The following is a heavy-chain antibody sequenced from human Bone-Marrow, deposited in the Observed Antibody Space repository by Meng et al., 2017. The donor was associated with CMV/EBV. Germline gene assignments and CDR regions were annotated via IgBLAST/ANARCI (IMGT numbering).Heavy chain of an antibody. D-gene: IGHD3-3*01. CDR3: ARDYDRYNGMKI. J-gene: IGHJ6*02. CDR1: GFTFSSYS. Sequence: GESLKISCAASGFTFSSYSMNWVRQAPGKGLEWVAVLSYDGTRKYYGDSVKGRFTISRDNSKNTLYLQMSGLRTDDTAVYFCARDYDRYNGMKIWGQGTTVTVSS. V-gene: IGHV3-30*03. CDR2: LSYDGTRK.